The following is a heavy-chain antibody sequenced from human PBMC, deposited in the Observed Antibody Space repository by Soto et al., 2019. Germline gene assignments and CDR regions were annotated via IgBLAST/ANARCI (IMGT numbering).Heavy chain of an antibody. V-gene: IGHV3-33*01. Sequence: QVQLVESGGGVVQPGRSLRLSCAASGFTFSSYGMHWVRQAPGKGLEWVTIIWYDGSNEHYADSVKGRFTVSRDNSKNTLYLQMNSLRAEETAIYYCARDASKNCLGGSGGSCYLDFWGQGTLVTVSS. CDR3: ARDASKNCLGGSGGSCYLDF. CDR1: GFTFSSYG. J-gene: IGHJ4*02. CDR2: IWYDGSNE. D-gene: IGHD2-15*01.